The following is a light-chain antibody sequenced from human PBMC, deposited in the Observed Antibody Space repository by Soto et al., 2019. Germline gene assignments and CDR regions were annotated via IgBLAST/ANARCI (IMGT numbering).Light chain of an antibody. CDR2: GAS. V-gene: IGKV3-20*01. CDR1: QSVSRSY. J-gene: IGKJ1*01. CDR3: QQYGSSGT. Sequence: IGLTQCPGTLSLSPGERATLSCRASQSVSRSYLAWYQQKPGQAPRLLIYGASNRATGIPDRFSGSGSGTDFTLTISRLEPEDFAVYYCQQYGSSGTFGQGTKVDI.